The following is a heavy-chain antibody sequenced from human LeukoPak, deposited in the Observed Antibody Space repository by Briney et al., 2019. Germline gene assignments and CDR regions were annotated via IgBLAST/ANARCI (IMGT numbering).Heavy chain of an antibody. Sequence: PGGSLRLSCAASGFTFDDYAMHWVRQAPGKGLEWVSGISWNSDTIAYADSVKGRFTISRDNAKNSLYLQMNSLRPEDTALYYCAKGFLYYYGMDVWGQGTTVTVSS. CDR1: GFTFDDYA. CDR2: ISWNSDTI. CDR3: AKGFLYYYGMDV. J-gene: IGHJ6*02. V-gene: IGHV3-9*01. D-gene: IGHD2-21*01.